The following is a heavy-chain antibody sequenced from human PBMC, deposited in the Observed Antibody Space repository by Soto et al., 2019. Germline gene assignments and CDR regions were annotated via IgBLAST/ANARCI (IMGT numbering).Heavy chain of an antibody. V-gene: IGHV3-9*01. D-gene: IGHD1-26*01. J-gene: IGHJ3*02. Sequence: EVQLVESGGGLVQPGRSLRLSCAASGFTFDAYPMHWVRQAPGKGLEWVSGITWNGGNLGYGDSVKGRFTISRDNAKNSLYLHMDSLRAEDTALYYCAKGVGREQLAPYYLGAFDIWGQGTSVTVSS. CDR2: ITWNGGNL. CDR3: AKGVGREQLAPYYLGAFDI. CDR1: GFTFDAYP.